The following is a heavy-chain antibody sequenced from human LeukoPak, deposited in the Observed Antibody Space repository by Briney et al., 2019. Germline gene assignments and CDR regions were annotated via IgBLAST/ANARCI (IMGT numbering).Heavy chain of an antibody. V-gene: IGHV4-39*01. CDR2: IYYSGST. D-gene: IGHD3-3*01. CDR3: ASLLTAAYYDFWSGYLYDAFDI. J-gene: IGHJ3*02. CDR1: GGSISSSSYY. Sequence: PSETLSLTCTVSGGSISSSSYYWGWIRQPPGKGLEWIGSIYYSGSTYYSPSLKSRVTISVDTSKNQFSLKLSSVTAADTAVYYCASLLTAAYYDFWSGYLYDAFDIWGQGTMVTVSS.